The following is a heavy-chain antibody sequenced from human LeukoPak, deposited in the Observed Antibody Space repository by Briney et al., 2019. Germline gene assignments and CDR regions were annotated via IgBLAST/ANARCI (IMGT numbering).Heavy chain of an antibody. CDR3: ARVSGVAAAGTPSDY. CDR2: IYHTGST. J-gene: IGHJ4*02. Sequence: SETLSLTCDVSGGSISSGLYSWSWIRQPLGKGLEWIGYIYHTGSTYYNPSLKSRVTISVDTSKNQFSLKLSSVTAADTAVYYCARVSGVAAAGTPSDYWGQGTLVTVSS. D-gene: IGHD6-13*01. CDR1: GGSISSGLYS. V-gene: IGHV4-30-2*01.